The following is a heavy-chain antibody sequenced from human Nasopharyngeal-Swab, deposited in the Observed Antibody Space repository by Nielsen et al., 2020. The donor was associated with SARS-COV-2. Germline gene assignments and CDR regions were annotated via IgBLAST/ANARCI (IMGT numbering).Heavy chain of an antibody. V-gene: IGHV3-74*01. CDR1: GFTFSSYW. J-gene: IGHJ4*02. CDR2: INSDGRTT. CDR3: ARETSASGAYYFDF. D-gene: IGHD3-16*01. Sequence: GESLKISCAASGFTFSSYWMHWVRQAPGKGLLWVSRINSDGRTTSYADSVKGRFTISRDNAKNTMYLQMNSLREEDTALYYCARETSASGAYYFDFWGRGTRVTVSS.